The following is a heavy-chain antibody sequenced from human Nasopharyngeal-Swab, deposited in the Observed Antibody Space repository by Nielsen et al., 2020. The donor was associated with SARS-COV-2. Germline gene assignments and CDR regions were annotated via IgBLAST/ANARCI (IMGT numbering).Heavy chain of an antibody. CDR2: ISWNSGSI. CDR1: GFTFDDYA. CDR3: AKLTDYYYYMDV. D-gene: IGHD3-9*01. J-gene: IGHJ6*03. Sequence: SLKISCAASGFTFDDYAMHWVRQAPGKGLEWVSGISWNSGSIGYADSVKGRFTTSRDNAKNSPYLQMNSLRAEDTALYYCAKLTDYYYYMDVWGKGTTVTVSS. V-gene: IGHV3-9*01.